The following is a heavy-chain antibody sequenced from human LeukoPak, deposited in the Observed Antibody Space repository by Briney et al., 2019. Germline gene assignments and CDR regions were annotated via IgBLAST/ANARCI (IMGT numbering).Heavy chain of an antibody. Sequence: GGSLRLSCAASGFTFSNAWMSWVRQAPGKGLEWVGRIKSKTDGGTTDYAAPVKGRFTISRDDSKNTLYLQMNSLKTEDTAVYYCTTVPSYYYYYYMDVWGKGTTVTVSS. J-gene: IGHJ6*03. CDR2: IKSKTDGGTT. CDR3: TTVPSYYYYYYMDV. CDR1: GFTFSNAW. V-gene: IGHV3-15*01.